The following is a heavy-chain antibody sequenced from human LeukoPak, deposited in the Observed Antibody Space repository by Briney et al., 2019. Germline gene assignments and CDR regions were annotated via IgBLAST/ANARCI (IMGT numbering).Heavy chain of an antibody. V-gene: IGHV3-33*01. CDR3: ARDSVSTVTTWTGDY. Sequence: SGGSLRLSCAASGFTFSSYGMHWVRQAPGKGLEWVAVIWYDGSNKYYADSVKGRFTISRDNSKNTLYLQMNSLRAEDTAVYYCARDSVSTVTTWTGDYWGQGTLVTVSS. CDR2: IWYDGSNK. CDR1: GFTFSSYG. D-gene: IGHD4-17*01. J-gene: IGHJ4*02.